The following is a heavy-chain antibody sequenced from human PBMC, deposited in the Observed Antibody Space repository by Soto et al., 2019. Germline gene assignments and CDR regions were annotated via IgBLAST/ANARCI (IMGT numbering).Heavy chain of an antibody. J-gene: IGHJ4*02. V-gene: IGHV3-23*01. CDR2: ISGGGGST. CDR3: AKDPTSYDSSAQFDS. Sequence: GSLRLSCAASGFAFSSYAMTWVRQAPGKGLEWVSGISGGGGSTYYADSVKGRFTISRDNSKNTLYLQMSSLRVEDTAVYYCAKDPTSYDSSAQFDSWGQGTLVTVSS. CDR1: GFAFSSYA. D-gene: IGHD3-22*01.